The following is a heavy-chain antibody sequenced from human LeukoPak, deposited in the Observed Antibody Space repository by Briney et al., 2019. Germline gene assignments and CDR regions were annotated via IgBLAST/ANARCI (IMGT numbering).Heavy chain of an antibody. D-gene: IGHD6-13*01. CDR2: IRYDGSNK. V-gene: IGHV3-30*02. CDR3: AKDLSAAAAGDY. CDR1: GFTFSSYG. Sequence: GGSLRLSCAASGFTFSSYGMHWVRQAPGKGLEWVAFIRYDGSNKYCADSVKGRFTISRDNSKNTLYLQMNSLRAEDTAVYYCAKDLSAAAAGDYWGQGTLVTVSS. J-gene: IGHJ4*02.